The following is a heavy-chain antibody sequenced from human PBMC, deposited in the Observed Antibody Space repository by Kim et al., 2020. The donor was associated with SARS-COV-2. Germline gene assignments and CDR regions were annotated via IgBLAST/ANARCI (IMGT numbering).Heavy chain of an antibody. Sequence: SGPTLVNPTQTLTLICTFSGFSLSTSGVGVGWIRQPPGKALEWLALIYWDDDKRYRPSLKSRLTITKDTSKNQVVLTMTNMDPVDTATYYCAHKVGSSWYRHRVGATNNCIQRSFFDYWGQGTLVTVSS. CDR2: IYWDDDK. D-gene: IGHD6-13*01. CDR3: AHKVGSSWYRHRVGATNNCIQRSFFDY. J-gene: IGHJ4*02. V-gene: IGHV2-5*02. CDR1: GFSLSTSGVG.